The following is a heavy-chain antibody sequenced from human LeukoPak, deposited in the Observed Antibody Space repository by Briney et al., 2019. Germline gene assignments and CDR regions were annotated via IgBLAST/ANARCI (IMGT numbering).Heavy chain of an antibody. CDR2: MNPNSGNT. Sequence: GASVKVSCKASGYTLTTYDINWVRQASGQGLEWMGWMNPNSGNTGYAQKLQGRVTMTTDTSTSTAYMELRSLRSDDTAVYYCARGASSYYDSSDYFDYWGQGTLVTVSS. CDR1: GYTLTTYD. D-gene: IGHD3-22*01. J-gene: IGHJ4*02. CDR3: ARGASSYYDSSDYFDY. V-gene: IGHV1-8*02.